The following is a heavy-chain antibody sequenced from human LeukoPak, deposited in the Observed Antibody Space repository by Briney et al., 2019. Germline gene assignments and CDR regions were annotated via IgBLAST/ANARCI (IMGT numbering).Heavy chain of an antibody. Sequence: GGSLRLSCAASGFTVSSNYMSWVRQAPGKGLEWVSVIYSGGSTYYADSVKGRFTISRDNSKNTLYLQMNSLRAEDTAVYYCATPGLRYYYDSSYFDYWGQGTLVTVSS. CDR1: GFTVSSNY. CDR3: ATPGLRYYYDSSYFDY. CDR2: IYSGGST. D-gene: IGHD3-22*01. V-gene: IGHV3-53*05. J-gene: IGHJ4*02.